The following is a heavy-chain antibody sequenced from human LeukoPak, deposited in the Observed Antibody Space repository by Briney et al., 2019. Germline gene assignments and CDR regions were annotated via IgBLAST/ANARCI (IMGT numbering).Heavy chain of an antibody. Sequence: GGSLRLSCAASGFTFSSYSMNWVRQAPGKGLEWVSYISSSGSTIYYADSVKGRFTISRDNAKNSLYLQMNSLRAEDTAVYYCAREMATIGYYFDYWGQGTLVTVSS. V-gene: IGHV3-48*04. J-gene: IGHJ4*02. D-gene: IGHD5-24*01. CDR3: AREMATIGYYFDY. CDR1: GFTFSSYS. CDR2: ISSSGSTI.